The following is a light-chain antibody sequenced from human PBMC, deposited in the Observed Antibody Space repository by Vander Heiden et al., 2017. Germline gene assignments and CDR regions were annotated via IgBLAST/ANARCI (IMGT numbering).Light chain of an antibody. CDR1: SDLNVGSQK. CDR3: LVWPNNALGV. CDR2: SSSDSHK. Sequence: QPVLTQPPPTSASLGESARLTSPLPSDLNVGSQKIYWYQQRPGSPRRYLLYSSSDSHKGQGSGVPSSFSGSKDASTSTGILVISGRQSEDEADYYCLVWPNNALGVFGGGTKLTVL. J-gene: IGLJ2*01. V-gene: IGLV5-37*01.